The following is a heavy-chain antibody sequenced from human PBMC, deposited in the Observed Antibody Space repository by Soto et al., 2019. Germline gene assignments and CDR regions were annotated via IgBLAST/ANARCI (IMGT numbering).Heavy chain of an antibody. CDR2: ISHSGTT. D-gene: IGHD3-16*01. CDR3: ARDFKAPNDAWAFDY. CDR1: GASISSSDW. Sequence: PSETLSLTCAVSGASISSSDWWNWVRQPPGKGLEWIGEISHSGTTICNPSLKSRVTISVDESQNHFSLKLTSVTAADTAVYFCARDFKAPNDAWAFDYWGQGALVTVSS. V-gene: IGHV4-4*02. J-gene: IGHJ4*02.